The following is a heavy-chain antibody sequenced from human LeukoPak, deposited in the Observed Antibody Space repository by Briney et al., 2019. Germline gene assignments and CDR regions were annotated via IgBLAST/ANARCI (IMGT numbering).Heavy chain of an antibody. J-gene: IGHJ4*02. CDR3: ARLCIKTSCYTSDY. D-gene: IGHD2-2*02. Sequence: SETLSLTCAVSGGSISSSSYNWGWIRQPPGKGLEWIGRIYYSGNTYYNPSLKSRVTISVDTSKNQFSLKLSSVTAADTALYYCARLCIKTSCYTSDYWGQGTLVTVSS. CDR2: IYYSGNT. CDR1: GGSISSSSYN. V-gene: IGHV4-39*01.